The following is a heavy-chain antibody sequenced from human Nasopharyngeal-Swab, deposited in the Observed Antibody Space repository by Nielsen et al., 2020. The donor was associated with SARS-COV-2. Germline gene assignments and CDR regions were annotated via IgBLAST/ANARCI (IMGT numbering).Heavy chain of an antibody. Sequence: GESLKISCAASGFTFSAYWMSWVRQAPGKGLEWVANIQQDGTEKSYVDSVKGRFTISRDNAKNSVYLQMNSLRAEDTAIYYCARGFYYGMDVWGQGTTVTVSS. CDR3: ARGFYYGMDV. V-gene: IGHV3-7*01. CDR2: IQQDGTEK. J-gene: IGHJ6*02. CDR1: GFTFSAYW.